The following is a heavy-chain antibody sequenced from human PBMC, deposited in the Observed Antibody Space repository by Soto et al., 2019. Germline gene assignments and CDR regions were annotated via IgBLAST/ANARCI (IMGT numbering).Heavy chain of an antibody. CDR2: INSDGTIT. CDR1: GFTFSAYW. Sequence: EVQLVESGGALIQPGGSLRISCAASGFTFSAYWMFWVRQAPGKGLVWGSRINSDGTITDYADSVRGRFTISRDNAENTLYLQLNSLRVDDTAIYYCAREYYGSGIWGQGTLVTVSS. CDR3: AREYYGSGI. J-gene: IGHJ4*02. D-gene: IGHD3-10*01. V-gene: IGHV3-74*01.